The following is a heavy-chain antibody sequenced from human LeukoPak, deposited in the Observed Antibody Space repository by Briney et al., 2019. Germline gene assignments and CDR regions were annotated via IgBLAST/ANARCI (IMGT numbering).Heavy chain of an antibody. D-gene: IGHD3-22*01. CDR1: GGSMFSFH. CDR3: ARLRFYDSSGYSPGYYMDV. V-gene: IGHV4-4*07. CDR2: IYVSGTT. J-gene: IGHJ6*03. Sequence: NPSETLSLTCTVSGGSMFSFHWSWIRQSAGKGLERIGHIYVSGTTTYNPSLKGRGTMSVNTSKNQVSLRLSSVTAADTAVYYCARLRFYDSSGYSPGYYMDVWGKGTTVIVS.